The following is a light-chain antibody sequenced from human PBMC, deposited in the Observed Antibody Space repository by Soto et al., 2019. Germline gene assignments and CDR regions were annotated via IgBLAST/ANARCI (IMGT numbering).Light chain of an antibody. CDR2: GAS. CDR1: QSVSSSY. J-gene: IGKJ2*01. V-gene: IGKV3-20*01. Sequence: EIVLTQSPGTLSLSPGERATLSCRASQSVSSSYLAWYQQKPGQAPRLLIYGASSRATGIPDRFSGSGSGTDFTLTISRLEPEDFAVYYCQQYGSSYSFGHATKVDIK. CDR3: QQYGSSYS.